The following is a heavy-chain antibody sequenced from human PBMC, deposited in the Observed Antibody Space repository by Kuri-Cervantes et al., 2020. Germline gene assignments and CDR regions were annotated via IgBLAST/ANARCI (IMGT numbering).Heavy chain of an antibody. CDR1: GGSFSGYY. J-gene: IGHJ5*02. D-gene: IGHD3-16*02. Sequence: GSLRLSCAVYGGSFSGYYWSWIRQPPGKGLEWIGEINHSGSTNYNPSLKSRVTISVDKSKNQFSLKLSSVTAADTAVYYCARDHYDYVWGSYRQEYNWFDPWGQGTLVTVSS. CDR2: INHSGST. CDR3: ARDHYDYVWGSYRQEYNWFDP. V-gene: IGHV4-34*01.